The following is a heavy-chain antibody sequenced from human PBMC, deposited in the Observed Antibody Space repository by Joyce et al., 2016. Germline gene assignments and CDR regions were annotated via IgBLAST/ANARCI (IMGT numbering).Heavy chain of an antibody. J-gene: IGHJ4*02. CDR3: ARSPSNSWHTFDS. D-gene: IGHD2-2*01. V-gene: IGHV3-30-3*01. CDR1: GFTFNRYA. CDR2: ISPDGSKK. Sequence: QVQLVESGGGVAQPGRSVRLSCAASGFTFNRYAMHWVRQNPGTGLEWVAVISPDGSKKFYADSVKDRFIISRDNSNNMVFVQMNSLRVEDTGVYYCARSPSNSWHTFDSWGQGTLVSVSS.